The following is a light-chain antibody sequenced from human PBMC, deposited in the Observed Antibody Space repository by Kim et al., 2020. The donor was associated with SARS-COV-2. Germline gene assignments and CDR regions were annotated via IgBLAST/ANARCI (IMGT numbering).Light chain of an antibody. Sequence: ASGGDRVTITCRARQDISSYLVWFQQRPGKVPQLLFYAASTLQSGLPSRFSGSGSGTDFSLTISSLQPEDVGTYYCQKYDSAPWTFGQGTKVDIK. CDR1: QDISSY. J-gene: IGKJ1*01. V-gene: IGKV1-27*01. CDR3: QKYDSAPWT. CDR2: AAS.